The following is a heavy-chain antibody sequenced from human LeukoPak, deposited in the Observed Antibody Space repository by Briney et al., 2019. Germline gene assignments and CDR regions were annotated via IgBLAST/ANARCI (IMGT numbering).Heavy chain of an antibody. V-gene: IGHV4-4*07. D-gene: IGHD4-17*01. J-gene: IGHJ5*02. Sequence: SETLSATCTVSGGSISSYYWSWIRQPAGKGLEWIGRIYTSGSTNYNPSLKSRVTMSVDTSKNQFSLKLSSVTAADTAVYYCARVVRYGDYWAFDPWGQGTLVTVSS. CDR1: GGSISSYY. CDR2: IYTSGST. CDR3: ARVVRYGDYWAFDP.